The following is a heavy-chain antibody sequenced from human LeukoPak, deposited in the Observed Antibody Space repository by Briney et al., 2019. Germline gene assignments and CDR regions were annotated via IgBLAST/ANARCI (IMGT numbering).Heavy chain of an antibody. D-gene: IGHD6-13*01. J-gene: IGHJ3*02. CDR3: AQYSSSPGGAFDI. CDR1: GFTFNSYA. Sequence: GGSLRLSCAASGFTFNSYAMSWVRQAPGKGLEWVSAISGSGRSTYYADSVKGRFTISRDNSKNTLYLQMNSLRAEDTAVYYCAQYSSSPGGAFDIWGQGTMVTVSS. V-gene: IGHV3-23*01. CDR2: ISGSGRST.